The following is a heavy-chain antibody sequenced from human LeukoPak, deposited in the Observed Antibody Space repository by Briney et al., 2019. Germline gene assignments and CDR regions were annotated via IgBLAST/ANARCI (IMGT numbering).Heavy chain of an antibody. CDR1: GFTFSSYA. D-gene: IGHD6-13*01. Sequence: GGSLRLSCAASGFTFSSYAMSWVRQAPGKGLEWVSAISGSGGSTYYADSVKGRFTISRDNAKNTLFLQMNSLRVDDTAVYYCTRVRSSSWYDYWGQGALVTVSS. J-gene: IGHJ4*02. CDR3: TRVRSSSWYDY. V-gene: IGHV3-23*01. CDR2: ISGSGGST.